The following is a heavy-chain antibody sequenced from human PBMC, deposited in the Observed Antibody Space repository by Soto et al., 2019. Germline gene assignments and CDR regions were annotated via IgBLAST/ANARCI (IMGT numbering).Heavy chain of an antibody. J-gene: IGHJ4*02. CDR2: IYYSGST. CDR3: ARVKGATIFGVVRDYFDY. CDR1: GGPISSYY. V-gene: IGHV4-59*01. Sequence: SETLSLTCTVSGGPISSYYWSWIRQPPGKGLEWIGYIYYSGSTNYNPSLRSRVTISVDTSKNQFSLKLSSVTAADTAVYYCARVKGATIFGVVRDYFDYWGQGTLVTVSS. D-gene: IGHD3-3*01.